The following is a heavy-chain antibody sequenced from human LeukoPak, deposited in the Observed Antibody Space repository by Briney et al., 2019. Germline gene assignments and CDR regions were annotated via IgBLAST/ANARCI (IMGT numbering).Heavy chain of an antibody. V-gene: IGHV3-23*01. J-gene: IGHJ4*02. CDR3: AKSAGSGTYLLDD. CDR2: IRGSGGST. Sequence: GGSLRLSCAASGFTFSSYAMSWVRQAPGKGPEWVSGIRGSGGSTYYADSVKGRFTISRDSSKNTLYLQMNSLGAEDTAVYYCAKSAGSGTYLLDDWGQGTLVTVSS. CDR1: GFTFSSYA. D-gene: IGHD3-10*01.